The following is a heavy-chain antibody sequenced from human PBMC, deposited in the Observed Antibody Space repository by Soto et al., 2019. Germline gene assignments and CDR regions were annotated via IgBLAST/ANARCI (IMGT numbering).Heavy chain of an antibody. Sequence: GGSLRLSCAASGFTFSSYAMHWVRQAPGKGLEWVAVISYDGSNKYYADSVKGRFTISRDNSKNTLYLQMNSLRAEDTAVYYCARDGRYYGSGSYYGFGDYFDYWGQGTLVTVSS. J-gene: IGHJ4*02. CDR1: GFTFSSYA. V-gene: IGHV3-30-3*01. CDR3: ARDGRYYGSGSYYGFGDYFDY. D-gene: IGHD3-10*01. CDR2: ISYDGSNK.